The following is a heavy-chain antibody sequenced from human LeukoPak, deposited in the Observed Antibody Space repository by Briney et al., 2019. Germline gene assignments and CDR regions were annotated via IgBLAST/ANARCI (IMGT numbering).Heavy chain of an antibody. D-gene: IGHD6-6*01. CDR1: GGSFSGYY. CDR2: INHSGST. Sequence: PSETLSLTCAVYGGSFSGYYWSWIRQPPGKGLEWIGEINHSGSTNYNPSLKSRVTISVDTSKNQFSLKLSSVTAADTAVYYCAVSEYSSSWGAFDIWGQGTMVTVSS. V-gene: IGHV4-34*01. J-gene: IGHJ3*02. CDR3: AVSEYSSSWGAFDI.